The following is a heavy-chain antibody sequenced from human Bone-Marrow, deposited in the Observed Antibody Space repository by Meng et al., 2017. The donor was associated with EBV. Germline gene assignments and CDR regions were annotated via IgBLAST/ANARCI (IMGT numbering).Heavy chain of an antibody. CDR3: ARDGSVEMASI. Sequence: QVELVQPGAEGKKPGSSVKVSCKASGGTFSSYAISWVRQAPGQGLEWMGGIIPIFGTANYAQKFQGRVTITADKSMSTAYMELSSLRSEDTAVYYCARDGSVEMASIWGQGTLVTVSS. CDR2: IIPIFGTA. V-gene: IGHV1-69*06. CDR1: GGTFSSYA. J-gene: IGHJ4*02. D-gene: IGHD5-24*01.